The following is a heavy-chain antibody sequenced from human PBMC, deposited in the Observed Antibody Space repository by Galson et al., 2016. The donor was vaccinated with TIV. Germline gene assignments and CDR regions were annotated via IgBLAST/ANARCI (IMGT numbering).Heavy chain of an antibody. J-gene: IGHJ1*01. CDR1: GGTFHRYT. CDR3: AIYDSSGYYSAEFFQQ. CDR2: IVPILGMT. V-gene: IGHV1-69*02. D-gene: IGHD3-22*01. Sequence: SVKVSCKASGGTFHRYTISWVRQAPGQGLEWMGRIVPILGMTNHAEKFQNRVAITADRSTSAAYMELSSLKSEDTAVYYCAIYDSSGYYSAEFFQQWGQGTLLIFSS.